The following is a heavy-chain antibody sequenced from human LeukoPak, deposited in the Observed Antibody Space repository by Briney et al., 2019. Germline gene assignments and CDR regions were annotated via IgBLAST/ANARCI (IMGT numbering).Heavy chain of an antibody. CDR1: GGTFSSYA. V-gene: IGHV1-69*04. D-gene: IGHD4-17*01. CDR3: ARVNTVPKSNYYYGMDV. CDR2: IIPILGIA. J-gene: IGHJ6*02. Sequence: GASVKVSCKASGGTFSSYAISWVRQAPGQGLEWMGRIIPILGIANYAQKFQGRVTITAGKSTSTAYMELSSLRSEDTAVYYCARVNTVPKSNYYYGMDVWGQGTTVTVSS.